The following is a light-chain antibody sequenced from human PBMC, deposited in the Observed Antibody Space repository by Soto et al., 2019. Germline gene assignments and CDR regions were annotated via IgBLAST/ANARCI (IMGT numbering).Light chain of an antibody. V-gene: IGLV1-44*01. CDR2: NTN. Sequence: QSVLTQPPSASGTPGQRVAISCSGSSSNIGTNTVNWYQQLPGSAPQLLIYNTNQRPSGVPGRFSGSKSGASASLAISGLQSEDEADYYGAAWDGSLNVGLFGGGTKVTVL. J-gene: IGLJ2*01. CDR1: SSNIGTNT. CDR3: AAWDGSLNVGL.